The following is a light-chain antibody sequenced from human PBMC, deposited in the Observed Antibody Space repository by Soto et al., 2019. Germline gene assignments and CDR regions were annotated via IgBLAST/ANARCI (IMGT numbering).Light chain of an antibody. CDR2: DVN. V-gene: IGLV2-14*01. CDR1: SSDVGGYNY. CDR3: SSYTSSNTLV. J-gene: IGLJ1*01. Sequence: QSVLTQPASVSGSPGQSIAISCTGTSSDVGGYNYVCWYQQHPGKAPKLMIYDVNIRPSGVSDRFSGSKSGNTASLTISGLQAQDEAEYYCSSYTSSNTLVFGTGTKVTVL.